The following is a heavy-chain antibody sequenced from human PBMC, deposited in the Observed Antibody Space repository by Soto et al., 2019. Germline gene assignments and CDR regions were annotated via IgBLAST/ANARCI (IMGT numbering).Heavy chain of an antibody. D-gene: IGHD3-10*01. CDR1: GGSLSSDY. CDR3: ASKSYYYGSGSYYDYYYDGMDV. V-gene: IGHV4-59*01. CDR2: IYYSGST. Sequence: SETLALTCTVPGGSLSSDYLSWIRQSPGKGMEWIGYIYYSGSTNYNPSLKSRVTISVDTSKNQFSLKLSSVTAADTAVYYCASKSYYYGSGSYYDYYYDGMDVWGQGTTVS. J-gene: IGHJ6*02.